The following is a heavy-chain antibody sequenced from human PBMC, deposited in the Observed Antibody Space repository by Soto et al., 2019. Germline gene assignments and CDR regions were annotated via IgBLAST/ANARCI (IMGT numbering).Heavy chain of an antibody. V-gene: IGHV3-23*01. J-gene: IGHJ5*02. CDR3: AKEGYSSSWYLAWFDP. D-gene: IGHD6-13*01. Sequence: LRLSCAASGFTFSSYAMSWVRQAPGKGLEWVSAISGSGGSTYYADSVKGRFTISRDNSKNTLYLQMNSLRAEDTAVYYCAKEGYSSSWYLAWFDPWGQGTLVTVSS. CDR1: GFTFSSYA. CDR2: ISGSGGST.